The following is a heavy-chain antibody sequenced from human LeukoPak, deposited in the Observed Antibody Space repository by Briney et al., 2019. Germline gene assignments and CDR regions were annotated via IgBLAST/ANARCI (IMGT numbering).Heavy chain of an antibody. CDR1: GGTFSSYA. V-gene: IGHV1-69*04. CDR3: ARENIFEYRSSSEFDY. D-gene: IGHD6-6*01. CDR2: IIPILDIA. J-gene: IGHJ4*02. Sequence: RASVKVSCKASGGTFSSYAISWVRQAPAQGLEWMGSIIPILDIANYAQKFQGRVTITADKSTSTAYMELTSLRSEDRAVYYCARENIFEYRSSSEFDYWGQGTLVTVSS.